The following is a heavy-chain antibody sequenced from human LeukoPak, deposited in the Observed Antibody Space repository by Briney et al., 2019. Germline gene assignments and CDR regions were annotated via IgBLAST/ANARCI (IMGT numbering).Heavy chain of an antibody. CDR3: ARVPDSYGYYWYFDL. D-gene: IGHD5-18*01. J-gene: IGHJ2*01. CDR1: GYSISSGYY. CDR2: TYHSGST. Sequence: SETLSLTCAVSGYSISSGYYWGWIRQPPGKGLEWIGSTYHSGSTYYNPSLKSRVTISVDTSKNQFSLKLSSVTAADTAVYYCARVPDSYGYYWYFDLWGRGTLVTVSS. V-gene: IGHV4-38-2*01.